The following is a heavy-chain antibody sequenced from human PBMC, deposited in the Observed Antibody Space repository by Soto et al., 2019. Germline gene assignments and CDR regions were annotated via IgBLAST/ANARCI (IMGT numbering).Heavy chain of an antibody. J-gene: IGHJ3*02. CDR2: IYFRGNT. Sequence: QVQLQESGPGLVKPSQTLSLTCSVSGDSISRTDYYWTWIRQHPEKGLEWIGNIYFRGNTYYSPSLESRLTISVDTSKNQFALKLTSVTAADTAVYYCAREGGSYDSGGYLIRGAFDIWGQGTMVTVSS. V-gene: IGHV4-31*03. D-gene: IGHD3-22*01. CDR3: AREGGSYDSGGYLIRGAFDI. CDR1: GDSISRTDYY.